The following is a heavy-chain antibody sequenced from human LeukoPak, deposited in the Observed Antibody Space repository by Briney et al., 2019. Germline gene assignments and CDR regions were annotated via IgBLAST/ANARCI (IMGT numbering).Heavy chain of an antibody. D-gene: IGHD4-17*01. J-gene: IGHJ3*02. CDR1: GFTFSTYA. V-gene: IGHV3-23*01. Sequence: GGSLRLSCAASGFTFSTYAMSWVRQAPGKGLEWVSTISGSGGSTYYADSVKGRFTISRDNSKNTLYLQTNSLRAEDTAVYYCVKFIEYGDYGNDAFDIWGQGTMVTVSS. CDR3: VKFIEYGDYGNDAFDI. CDR2: ISGSGGST.